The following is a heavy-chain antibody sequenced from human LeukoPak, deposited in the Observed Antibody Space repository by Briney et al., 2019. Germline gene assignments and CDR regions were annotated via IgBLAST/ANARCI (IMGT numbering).Heavy chain of an antibody. D-gene: IGHD6-19*01. CDR3: ARVLVSGAVNP. Sequence: GGSLRLSCAASGFTFSSYAMHWVRQAPGKGLEWVAVISYDGSNKYYADSVKGRFTISRDNSKNTLYLQMNSLRAEDTAVYYCARVLVSGAVNPWGQGTLVTVSS. J-gene: IGHJ5*02. CDR1: GFTFSSYA. V-gene: IGHV3-30-3*01. CDR2: ISYDGSNK.